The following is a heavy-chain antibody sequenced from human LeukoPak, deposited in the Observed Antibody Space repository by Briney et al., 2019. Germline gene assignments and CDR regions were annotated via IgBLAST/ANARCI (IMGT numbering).Heavy chain of an antibody. CDR2: ISGSCWST. Sequence: PGWSLRLSFAASILTFSNYAMSGVGQAPGKGLEWVSAISGSCWSTYYADCVKGRLTISRDNSKDTLYLQLNSLRAEDTAVYYCARYAVPGSPFWDYWGQGTLVTVSS. D-gene: IGHD6-19*01. V-gene: IGHV3-23*01. CDR3: ARYAVPGSPFWDY. CDR1: ILTFSNYA. J-gene: IGHJ4*02.